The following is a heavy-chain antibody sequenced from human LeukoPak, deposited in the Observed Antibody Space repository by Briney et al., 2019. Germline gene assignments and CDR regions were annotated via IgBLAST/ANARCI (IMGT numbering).Heavy chain of an antibody. Sequence: SETLSLTCAVYGGSFSGYYWSWIRQPPGKGLEWIGEINHSGSTNYNPSLKSRVTISVDTSKNQFSLKLSSVTAADMAVYYCARKQWLRLRFDYWGQGTLVTVSS. V-gene: IGHV4-34*01. CDR2: INHSGST. J-gene: IGHJ4*02. CDR1: GGSFSGYY. CDR3: ARKQWLRLRFDY. D-gene: IGHD5-12*01.